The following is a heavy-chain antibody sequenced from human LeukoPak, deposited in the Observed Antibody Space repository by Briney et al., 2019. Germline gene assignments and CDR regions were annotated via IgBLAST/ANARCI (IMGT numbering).Heavy chain of an antibody. CDR2: ISTNGGST. J-gene: IGHJ4*02. D-gene: IGHD3-22*01. V-gene: IGHV3-64*01. Sequence: GGSLRFSCAASGFTFSSYAMHWVRQAPGKGLEYVSAISTNGGSTYYAKSVKGRFTISRDNSKDMLYLQMGSLRAEDMAVYYCARDRHYYDSSGYYYFDYWGQGTLVTVSS. CDR3: ARDRHYYDSSGYYYFDY. CDR1: GFTFSSYA.